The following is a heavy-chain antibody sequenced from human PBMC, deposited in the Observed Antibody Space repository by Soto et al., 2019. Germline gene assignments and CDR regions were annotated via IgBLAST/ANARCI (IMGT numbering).Heavy chain of an antibody. D-gene: IGHD3-16*01. CDR2: ISPYTGNT. J-gene: IGHJ6*02. CDR3: VMVDNYVTPTPQDV. Sequence: QVQLVQSGDEVKKPGASVKVSCKASGYIFVNYGIAWVRQAPGQGLEWMGWISPYTGNTHSATKIQGRLTMTTDTSTSTVYMDVGSLTSDDTAVYYCVMVDNYVTPTPQDVWGQGTTVTVSS. CDR1: GYIFVNYG. V-gene: IGHV1-18*01.